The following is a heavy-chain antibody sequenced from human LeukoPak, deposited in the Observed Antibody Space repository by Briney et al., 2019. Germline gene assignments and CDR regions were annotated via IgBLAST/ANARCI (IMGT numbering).Heavy chain of an antibody. D-gene: IGHD6-13*01. Sequence: PSETLSLTCTVSGGSINTYFWTWIRQPPGRGLEWIGNIYYTGSTNYNPSLKSRVTISQSKNHFSLKLNSVTAADTAVYYCATHRGDSSSWFDFDSWGHGTLVTVSS. CDR3: ATHRGDSSSWFDFDS. J-gene: IGHJ4*01. CDR1: GGSINTYF. V-gene: IGHV4-59*08. CDR2: IYYTGST.